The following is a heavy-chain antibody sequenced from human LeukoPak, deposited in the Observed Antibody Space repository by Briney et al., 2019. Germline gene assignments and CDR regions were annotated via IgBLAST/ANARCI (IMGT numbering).Heavy chain of an antibody. D-gene: IGHD3-3*01. J-gene: IGHJ4*02. CDR2: IRQNGIET. CDR1: GFTPNRHW. Sequence: GGSLRLSCTASGFTPNRHWMSWVRQAAGPGLERVATIRQNGIETPYVNSVKGRFVISRDNAENSVSLQMNSLRAEATAVYYCAKGESDYDFWSGYYLGYWGQGTLVTVSS. CDR3: AKGESDYDFWSGYYLGY. V-gene: IGHV3-7*01.